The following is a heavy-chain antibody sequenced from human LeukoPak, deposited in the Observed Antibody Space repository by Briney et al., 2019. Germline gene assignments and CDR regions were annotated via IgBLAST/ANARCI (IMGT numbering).Heavy chain of an antibody. CDR3: ARRFRD. V-gene: IGHV3-48*03. CDR2: TKHDGSLK. D-gene: IGHD5-24*01. CDR1: GLPFSGFE. J-gene: IGHJ4*02. Sequence: GGSLRLSCVGSGLPFSGFELNWVRQAPGKGLEWVSYTKHDGSLKTYADSVKGRFTISRDDTRNSLSLQMNSLRPEDTAIYYCARRFRDWGQGILVTVSA.